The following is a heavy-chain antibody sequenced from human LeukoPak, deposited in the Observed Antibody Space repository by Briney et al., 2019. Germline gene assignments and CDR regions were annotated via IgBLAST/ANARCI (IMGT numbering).Heavy chain of an antibody. V-gene: IGHV3-30-3*01. CDR2: ILYDGSNK. J-gene: IGHJ6*02. D-gene: IGHD3-3*01. CDR1: GFTLSSYA. CDR3: ASSAPNYDFWSGLYYYYGMDV. Sequence: PGGAPRLFCAASGFTLSSYAMYWGRPAPGKGGGGGGVILYDGSNKYYADSVKGRFTISRDNSKNTLYLQMNSLRAEDTAVYYCASSAPNYDFWSGLYYYYGMDVWGQGTTVTVSS.